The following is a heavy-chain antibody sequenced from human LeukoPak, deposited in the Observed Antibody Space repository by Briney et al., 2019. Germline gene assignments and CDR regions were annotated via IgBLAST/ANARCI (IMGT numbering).Heavy chain of an antibody. CDR1: GYTFTGDW. V-gene: IGHV5-51*01. CDR3: ARPALYCSSTVCPPYMDV. Sequence: GESLKISCKASGYTFTGDWIGWVRQMPGKGLEWMGIIYPGDSDTKYNAPFQGQVTVSADKSISTAYLQWGSLKASDTATYYCARPALYCSSTVCPPYMDVWGKGTTVTVSS. CDR2: IYPGDSDT. D-gene: IGHD2-2*01. J-gene: IGHJ6*03.